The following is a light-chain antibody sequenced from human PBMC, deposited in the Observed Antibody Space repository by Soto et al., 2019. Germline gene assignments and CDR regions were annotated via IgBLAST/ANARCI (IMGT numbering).Light chain of an antibody. CDR2: DNN. V-gene: IGLV1-51*01. CDR3: GPWENSLSGYV. Sequence: QSVLKQPPSVAAAPGHKGTLSRSGSSSNIRNNYVSLYQQLPGTAPKLLIYDNNKRPSGIPARFSGSKSGTSATLGITGVQTGEESDSYCGPWENSLSGYVFGPGTKLPVL. CDR1: SSNIRNNY. J-gene: IGLJ1*01.